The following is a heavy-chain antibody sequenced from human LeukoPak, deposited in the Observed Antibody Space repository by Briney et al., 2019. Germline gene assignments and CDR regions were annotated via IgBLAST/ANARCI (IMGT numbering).Heavy chain of an antibody. V-gene: IGHV3-30-3*01. Sequence: GGSLRLSCAASGFTFSSYAMHWVRQAPGKGLEWVAVISYDGSNKYYADSVKGRFTISRDNSKNTLYLQMNSLRAEDTAVYYCATRPDSSSWYGPFDYWGQGTLVTVSS. CDR3: ATRPDSSSWYGPFDY. CDR1: GFTFSSYA. D-gene: IGHD6-13*01. J-gene: IGHJ4*02. CDR2: ISYDGSNK.